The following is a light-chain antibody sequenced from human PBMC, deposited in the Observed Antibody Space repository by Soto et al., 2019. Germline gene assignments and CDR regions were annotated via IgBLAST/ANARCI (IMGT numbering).Light chain of an antibody. J-gene: IGKJ4*01. CDR1: RSISRW. V-gene: IGKV1-5*03. Sequence: DIQVSQSPSIVSASVGDRVTITCRASRSISRWLAWYQQKPGKAPKLLIYKASSLESGVPSRFSGSGSGTEFTLTISSLQPDDFATYYCQQYDTFLTLGGGTKVDIK. CDR2: KAS. CDR3: QQYDTFLT.